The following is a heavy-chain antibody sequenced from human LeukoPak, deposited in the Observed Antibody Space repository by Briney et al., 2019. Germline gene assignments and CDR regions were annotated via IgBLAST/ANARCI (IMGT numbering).Heavy chain of an antibody. Sequence: GGSLRLSCAASGFTFSNYAMHWGRQAPGKGLEWVAFIRYDGSNKYYADSVKGRFTISRDNSKNTLYLQMNSLRAEDAAVYYCAKDTRGDYGWDFDYWGQGTLVTVSS. V-gene: IGHV3-30*02. D-gene: IGHD3-10*01. J-gene: IGHJ4*02. CDR2: IRYDGSNK. CDR1: GFTFSNYA. CDR3: AKDTRGDYGWDFDY.